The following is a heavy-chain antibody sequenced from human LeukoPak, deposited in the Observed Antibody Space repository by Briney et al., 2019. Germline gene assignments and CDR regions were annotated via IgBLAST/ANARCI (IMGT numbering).Heavy chain of an antibody. CDR1: GHTITGYY. Sequence: ASVKVSCNAFGHTITGYYMLCGRQAPGQGLEWMGWINPNSGGTNYAQKFQGRVTMTRDTSISTAYMELSRLRSDDTAVYYCARDSQSVTIFGVVTPLGYWGQGTLVTVSS. CDR2: INPNSGGT. V-gene: IGHV1-2*02. J-gene: IGHJ4*02. CDR3: ARDSQSVTIFGVVTPLGY. D-gene: IGHD3-3*01.